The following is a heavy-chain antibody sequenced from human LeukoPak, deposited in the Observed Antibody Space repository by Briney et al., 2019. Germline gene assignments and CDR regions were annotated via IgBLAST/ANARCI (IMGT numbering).Heavy chain of an antibody. J-gene: IGHJ4*02. CDR2: MNPNSGKT. CDR3: VTETAAAALGF. D-gene: IGHD6-13*01. V-gene: IGHV1-8*01. Sequence: ASVTVSCKASGYIFTSYDIRWVRQATGQGLEWMGWMNPNSGKTGYAQKFQGRVTMTRDTSISTAYMELSSLRSEDTAVYYCVTETAAAALGFWGQGTLVTVSS. CDR1: GYIFTSYD.